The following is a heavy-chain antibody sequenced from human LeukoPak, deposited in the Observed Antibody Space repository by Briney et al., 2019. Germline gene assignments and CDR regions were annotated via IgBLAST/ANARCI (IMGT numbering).Heavy chain of an antibody. D-gene: IGHD2-2*01. CDR2: IWYDGSNK. J-gene: IGHJ6*03. V-gene: IGHV3-33*06. CDR3: AKASLGYCSSTSCPRYYYYMDV. Sequence: GGSLRLSCAASGFTFSSYGMHWVRQAPGKGLEWVAVIWYDGSNKYYADSVKGRFTISRDNSKNTLYLQMNSLRAEDTAVYYCAKASLGYCSSTSCPRYYYYMDVWGKGTTVTVSS. CDR1: GFTFSSYG.